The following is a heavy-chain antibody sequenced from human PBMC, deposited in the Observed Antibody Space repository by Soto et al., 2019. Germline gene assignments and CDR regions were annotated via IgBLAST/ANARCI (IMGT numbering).Heavy chain of an antibody. Sequence: QVQLQESGPGLVKPSQTLSLTCTVSGASISTGDYYWSWIRQPPGKGLEWIGYIYYTGSTYYNPALRSRVTLSVGTSKNQFSLQLSSVTAADTALYYCARDFWSGSSHWYFDLWGRGTLVTVSS. J-gene: IGHJ2*01. V-gene: IGHV4-30-4*01. CDR3: ARDFWSGSSHWYFDL. D-gene: IGHD3-3*01. CDR2: IYYTGST. CDR1: GASISTGDYY.